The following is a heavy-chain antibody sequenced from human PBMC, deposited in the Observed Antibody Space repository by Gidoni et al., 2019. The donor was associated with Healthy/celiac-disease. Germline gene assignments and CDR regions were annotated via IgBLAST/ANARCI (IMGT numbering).Heavy chain of an antibody. V-gene: IGHV4-38-2*01. D-gene: IGHD1-1*01. Sequence: QVQLQESGPGLVKPSETLSLTCAVSGYSISSGYYWGWIRQPPGKGLEWIGSIYHSGSTYYNPSLKSRVTISVDTSKNQFSLKLSSVTAADTAVYYCARSSSTTQPDLAFDYWGQGTLVTVSS. CDR1: GYSISSGYY. CDR2: IYHSGST. J-gene: IGHJ4*02. CDR3: ARSSSTTQPDLAFDY.